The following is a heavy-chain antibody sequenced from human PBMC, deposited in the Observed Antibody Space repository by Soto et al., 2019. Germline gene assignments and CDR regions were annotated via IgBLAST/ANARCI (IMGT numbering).Heavy chain of an antibody. D-gene: IGHD2-15*01. CDR3: AKVAHFLSCSGGSCYDYFDD. J-gene: IGHJ4*02. CDR2: ISYGGGTT. CDR1: GFTFSSYA. Sequence: GGSLRLSCAASGFTFSSYAMGWVRQAPGKGLEWVSAISYGGGTTYYADSVKGRFTISRDQSKNTLFLQTNSLRVEDTAVYYCAKVAHFLSCSGGSCYDYFDDWGQGTLVTVSS. V-gene: IGHV3-23*01.